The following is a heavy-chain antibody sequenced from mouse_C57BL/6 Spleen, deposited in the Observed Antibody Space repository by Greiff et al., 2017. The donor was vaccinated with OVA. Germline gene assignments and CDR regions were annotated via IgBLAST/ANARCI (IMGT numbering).Heavy chain of an antibody. CDR2: IHPSDSDT. D-gene: IGHD2-2*01. J-gene: IGHJ3*01. CDR1: GYTFTSYW. V-gene: IGHV1-74*01. Sequence: VQLQQPGAELVKPGASVKVSCKASGYTFTSYWMHWVKQRPGQGLEWIGRIHPSDSDTNYNQKFKGKATWTVDKSSSTAYMQLSSLTSEDSAVYYCARSTMVTTEFAYWGQGTLVTVSA. CDR3: ARSTMVTTEFAY.